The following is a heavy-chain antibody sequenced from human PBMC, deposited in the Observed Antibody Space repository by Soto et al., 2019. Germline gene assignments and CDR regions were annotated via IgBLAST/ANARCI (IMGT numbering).Heavy chain of an antibody. V-gene: IGHV3-74*01. CDR3: AGGMGGWPF. D-gene: IGHD6-19*01. CDR2: INTDGSSA. J-gene: IGHJ4*02. Sequence: EVQLVESGGGLVQPGGSLRLSCAASGFTFSSSWMHWVRQTPGKGLVWVSHINTDGSSANYGDSVQGRFTISRDNAKSTPYLQMSSLRADDTAVYFCAGGMGGWPFWGQGTLVTVSS. CDR1: GFTFSSSW.